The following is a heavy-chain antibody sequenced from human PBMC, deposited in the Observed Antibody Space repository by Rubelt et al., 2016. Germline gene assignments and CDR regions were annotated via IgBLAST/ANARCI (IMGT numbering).Heavy chain of an antibody. J-gene: IGHJ4*02. CDR3: ARIHVSGSYALFDY. CDR1: GFSLSTSGMC. CDR2: IDWDDDK. Sequence: QVTLKESGPVLVKPTETLTLTCTFSGFSLSTSGMCVSWIRQPPGKALEWLARIDWDDDKYYSTSLKTRLTISKDTSQNQVVLTMTNMDPVDTATYYCARIHVSGSYALFDYWGQGTLVTVSS. V-gene: IGHV2-70*16. D-gene: IGHD1-26*01.